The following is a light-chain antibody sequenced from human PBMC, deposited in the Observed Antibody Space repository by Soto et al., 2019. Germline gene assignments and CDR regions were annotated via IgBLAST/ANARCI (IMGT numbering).Light chain of an antibody. Sequence: EIVMTQSPATLSVSPGERATLSCRASQSVSINLAWYQQKPGQAPRLLIYGASTRATGIPARFSGSGSGIEFTLTISSLQSEDFAVYYCQQYNNWPPSYTFGQGTKLEIK. CDR2: GAS. J-gene: IGKJ2*01. V-gene: IGKV3-15*01. CDR3: QQYNNWPPSYT. CDR1: QSVSIN.